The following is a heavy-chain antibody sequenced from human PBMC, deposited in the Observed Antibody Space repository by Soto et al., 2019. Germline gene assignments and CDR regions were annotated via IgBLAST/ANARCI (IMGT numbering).Heavy chain of an antibody. CDR3: ARAELSCSGGSCYSGWFDP. CDR1: GYTFTSHA. V-gene: IGHV1-3*04. D-gene: IGHD2-15*01. CDR2: INTGNGNT. Sequence: ASVKVSCKASGYTFTSHAMHWVRQAPGQRLEWMGWINTGNGNTKYSQKFQGRVTITRDTSASTAYMELSSLRSEDTAVYYCARAELSCSGGSCYSGWFDPWGQGTLVTVSS. J-gene: IGHJ5*02.